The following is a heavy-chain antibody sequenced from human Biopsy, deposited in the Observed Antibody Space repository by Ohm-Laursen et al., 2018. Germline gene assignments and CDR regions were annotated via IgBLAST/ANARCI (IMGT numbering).Heavy chain of an antibody. CDR1: GATFSNYA. CDR3: ARSFGVVINFEHNWFDP. CDR2: INPMFGTA. J-gene: IGHJ5*02. Sequence: SSVKVSCKASGATFSNYAINWLRQAPGQGLEWMGGINPMFGTAKYAQRFQGRVTITADKSTSTADMELSSLRFDDTAVYYCARSFGVVINFEHNWFDPWGQGTLVTVSS. V-gene: IGHV1-69*06. D-gene: IGHD3-3*01.